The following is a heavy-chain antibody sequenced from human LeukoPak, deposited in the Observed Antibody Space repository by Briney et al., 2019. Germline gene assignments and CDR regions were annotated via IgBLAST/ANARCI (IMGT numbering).Heavy chain of an antibody. J-gene: IGHJ3*02. D-gene: IGHD1-26*01. CDR2: IYHSGST. Sequence: PSETLSLTCAVSGYSISSGYYWGWIRQPPGKGLEWIGSIYHSGSTYYNPSLMSRVTISVDTSKNQFSLKLSSVTAADTAVYYCARGGGSYYKNAFDIWGQGTMVTVSS. CDR3: ARGGGSYYKNAFDI. CDR1: GYSISSGYY. V-gene: IGHV4-38-2*01.